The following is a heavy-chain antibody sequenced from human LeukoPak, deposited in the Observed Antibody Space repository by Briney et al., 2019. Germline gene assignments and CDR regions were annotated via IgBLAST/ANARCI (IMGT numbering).Heavy chain of an antibody. CDR3: ARDRVVWFGEPDGYVY. V-gene: IGHV4-4*02. D-gene: IGHD3-10*01. Sequence: SGTLSLTCAVSGGSISSSNWWSWVRQPPGKGLEWIGEIYHSGSTNYNPSLKSRVTISVDKSKNQFSLKLSSVTAADTAVYYCARDRVVWFGEPDGYVYWGQGTLVTASS. CDR2: IYHSGST. CDR1: GGSISSSNW. J-gene: IGHJ4*02.